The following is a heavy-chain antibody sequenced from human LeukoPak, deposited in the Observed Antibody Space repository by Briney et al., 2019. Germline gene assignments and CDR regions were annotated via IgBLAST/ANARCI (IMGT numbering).Heavy chain of an antibody. CDR1: GGSFSGYY. CDR3: ARGGGGVVVIHNY. D-gene: IGHD3-22*01. J-gene: IGHJ4*02. Sequence: PSETLSLTCAVYGGSFSGYYWSWIRQPPGKGLEWIGEINHSGSTNYNPSLKSRVTISVDTSKNQFSLKLSSVTAADTAVYYCARGGGGVVVIHNYWGQGTLVTVSS. CDR2: INHSGST. V-gene: IGHV4-34*01.